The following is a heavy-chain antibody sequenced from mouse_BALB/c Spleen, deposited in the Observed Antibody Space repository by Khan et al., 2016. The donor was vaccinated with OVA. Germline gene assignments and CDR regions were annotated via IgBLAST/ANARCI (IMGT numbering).Heavy chain of an antibody. CDR3: ARTYGSDCGN. D-gene: IGHD1-1*01. J-gene: IGHJ2*01. V-gene: IGHV1-20*01. CDR1: GYSFTGYF. Sequence: VQLQQSGPELVKPGASVKISCKASGYSFTGYFMNWVMQSHGKSLEWIGRINPHIGETFYNQKFKGKATLTVYESSSTAHMELRSLTSWDSTVYYCARTYGSDCGNWGQGTTLTGAS. CDR2: INPHIGET.